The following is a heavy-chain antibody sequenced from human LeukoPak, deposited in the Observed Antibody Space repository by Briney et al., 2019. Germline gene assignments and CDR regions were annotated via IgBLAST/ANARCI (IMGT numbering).Heavy chain of an antibody. CDR2: IKQDGSEK. CDR1: GFTFSSYW. J-gene: IGHJ4*02. D-gene: IGHD6-13*01. CDR3: ARSPPAIAATEPPLDY. V-gene: IGHV3-7*01. Sequence: GGSLRLSCAASGFTFSSYWMSWVRQAPGKGLEWVANIKQDGSEKYYGDSVKGRFTISRDNSKNTLYLQMNSLRAEDTAVYYCARSPPAIAATEPPLDYWGQGTLVTVSS.